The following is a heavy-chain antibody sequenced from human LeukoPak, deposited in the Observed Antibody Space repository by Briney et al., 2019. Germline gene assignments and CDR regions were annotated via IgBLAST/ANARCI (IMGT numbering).Heavy chain of an antibody. CDR3: ARDRGSGWGRPFDL. Sequence: KPSETLSLTCTVSGGSISSYYWSWIRQPPGKGLEWIGYIYYSGSTNYNPSLKSRVTISVDTSKNQFSLKLSSVTAADTAVYYCARDRGSGWGRPFDLWGQGTLVTVSS. V-gene: IGHV4-59*01. CDR2: IYYSGST. D-gene: IGHD6-19*01. J-gene: IGHJ5*02. CDR1: GGSISSYY.